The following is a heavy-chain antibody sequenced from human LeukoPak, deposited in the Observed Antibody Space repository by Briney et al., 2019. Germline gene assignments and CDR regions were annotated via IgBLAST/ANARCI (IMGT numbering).Heavy chain of an antibody. CDR3: ARAGHGSHWFDP. V-gene: IGHV3-21*01. CDR1: GFTFSSYS. CDR2: ISSSSSYI. D-gene: IGHD6-19*01. J-gene: IGHJ5*02. Sequence: GGSLRLSCAASGFTFSSYSMNWVRQAPGKGLEWVSSISSSSSYIYYADSVKGRFTISRDNAKNSLYLQMNSLRAEDMAVYYCARAGHGSHWFDPWGQGTPVTVSS.